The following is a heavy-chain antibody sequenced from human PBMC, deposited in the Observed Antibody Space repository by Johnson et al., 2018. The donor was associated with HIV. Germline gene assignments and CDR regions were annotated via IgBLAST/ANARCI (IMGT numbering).Heavy chain of an antibody. CDR1: GFTFSSYA. Sequence: QMLLVESGGGVVQPGRSLRLSCAASGFTFSSYAMHWVRQAPGKGLEWVAVISYDGGNKYYADSVKGRFTISRDNSKNTLHLQMNSLRVEDTAMYYCARGPILEWLSGDGFDMWGQGTMVTVSS. CDR2: ISYDGGNK. D-gene: IGHD3-3*01. J-gene: IGHJ3*02. V-gene: IGHV3-30*04. CDR3: ARGPILEWLSGDGFDM.